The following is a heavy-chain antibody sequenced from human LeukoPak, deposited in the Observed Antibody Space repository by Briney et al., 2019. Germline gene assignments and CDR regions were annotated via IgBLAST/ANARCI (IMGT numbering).Heavy chain of an antibody. J-gene: IGHJ4*02. CDR2: ISGSGRSGGST. D-gene: IGHD6-6*01. CDR1: GFTFSSYA. CDR3: AKSRSSIAAALNY. V-gene: IGHV3-23*01. Sequence: QAGGSLRLSCAASGFTFSSYAMSWVRQAPGKGLEWVSTISGSGRSGGSTYYADSVKGRFTISRDNSNNTLYLQMNSLRAEDTAVYYCAKSRSSIAAALNYWGQGTLVTVSS.